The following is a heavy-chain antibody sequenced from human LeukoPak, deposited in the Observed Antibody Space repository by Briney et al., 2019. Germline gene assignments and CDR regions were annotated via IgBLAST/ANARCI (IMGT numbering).Heavy chain of an antibody. J-gene: IGHJ4*02. CDR2: IKQDGSEK. D-gene: IGHD1-26*01. V-gene: IGHV3-7*01. CDR1: GFTFSSYW. Sequence: PGGSLRLSCAASGFTFSSYWMSWVRQAPGKGLEWVANIKQDGSEKYYVDSVKGRFTISRDNAKNSLYLQMNSLRAEDTAVYYCARDGEWELLHYFDYWGQGTLVTVSS. CDR3: ARDGEWELLHYFDY.